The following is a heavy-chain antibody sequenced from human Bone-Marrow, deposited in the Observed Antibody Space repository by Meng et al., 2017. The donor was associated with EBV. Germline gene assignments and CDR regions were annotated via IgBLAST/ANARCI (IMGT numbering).Heavy chain of an antibody. D-gene: IGHD3-22*01. Sequence: QVHRRAVGPGLVKPSGTLSLTCGVSGGSISSSNWWSWGRQPPGKGLEWIGEIDHSGSTNYNPSLKSRVTISIDKSKNQFSLKLSSVTAADTAVYYCAREGRYYYDSSGVDYWGQGTLVTVSS. V-gene: IGHV4-4*02. CDR3: AREGRYYYDSSGVDY. CDR2: IDHSGST. J-gene: IGHJ4*02. CDR1: GGSISSSNW.